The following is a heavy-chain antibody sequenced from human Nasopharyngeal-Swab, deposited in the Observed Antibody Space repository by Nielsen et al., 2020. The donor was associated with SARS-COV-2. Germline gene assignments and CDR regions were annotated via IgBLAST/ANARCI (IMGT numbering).Heavy chain of an antibody. V-gene: IGHV3-7*01. CDR2: IKQDGSEK. CDR3: ARGGRYQLPCTFQH. J-gene: IGHJ1*01. Sequence: WIRQPPGKGLEWVANIKQDGSEKYYVDSVKGRFTISRDNAKNSLYLQMNNLRAEDTAVYYCARGGRYQLPCTFQHWGQGTLVTVSS. D-gene: IGHD2-2*01.